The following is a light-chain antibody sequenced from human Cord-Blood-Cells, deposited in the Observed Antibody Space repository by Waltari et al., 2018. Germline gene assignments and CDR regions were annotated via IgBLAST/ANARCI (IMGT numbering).Light chain of an antibody. CDR1: QSISSY. Sequence: DIKMTQSRSSLSASVGDRVTITCLASQSISSYLNWYQHKPGKAPKLLIYAASSLQSGVPSRFSGSRSGTDFTLTISSLQPEDFATYYCQQSYSTPPTFGQGTKVEIK. J-gene: IGKJ1*01. CDR3: QQSYSTPPT. CDR2: AAS. V-gene: IGKV1-39*01.